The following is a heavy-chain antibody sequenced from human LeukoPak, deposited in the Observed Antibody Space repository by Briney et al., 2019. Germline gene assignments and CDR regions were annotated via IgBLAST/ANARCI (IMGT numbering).Heavy chain of an antibody. Sequence: GGSLRLSCAASGFTFSSYGMHWVRQAPGKGLEWVAFIRYDGSNKYYADSVKGRFTISRDNSKSTLYLQMNSLRTEDTAFYYCAKARSAVANSLFDYWGQGTLVTVSS. CDR1: GFTFSSYG. D-gene: IGHD6-19*01. CDR2: IRYDGSNK. CDR3: AKARSAVANSLFDY. J-gene: IGHJ4*02. V-gene: IGHV3-30*02.